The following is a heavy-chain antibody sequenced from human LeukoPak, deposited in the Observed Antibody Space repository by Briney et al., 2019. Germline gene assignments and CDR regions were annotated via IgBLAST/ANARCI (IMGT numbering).Heavy chain of an antibody. D-gene: IGHD6-19*01. V-gene: IGHV3-74*01. CDR2: INSDGRGT. CDR3: ARGIAVADPYYFDY. J-gene: IGHJ4*02. Sequence: PGGSLRLSCAASGFTFSSYWMHWFRQAPGKGLVGVSRINSDGRGTSYADSVKGRFTISRDNAKTTLYLQMNSLRAEDTAVYYCARGIAVADPYYFDYWGQGTLVPVSS. CDR1: GFTFSSYW.